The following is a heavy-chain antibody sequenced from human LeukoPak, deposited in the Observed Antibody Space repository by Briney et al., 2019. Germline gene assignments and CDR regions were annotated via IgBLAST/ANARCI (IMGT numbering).Heavy chain of an antibody. J-gene: IGHJ4*02. D-gene: IGHD2-15*01. V-gene: IGHV1-2*06. Sequence: ASVKVSCKPSGYTFTGYYMHWVRLAPGQGLEWMGRINANSGGTNYAQKFQGRVTMTRDTSISTAYMELSRLRSDDTAVYYCARAPRNCSGGSCYSGALDYWGQGTLVTVSS. CDR3: ARAPRNCSGGSCYSGALDY. CDR1: GYTFTGYY. CDR2: INANSGGT.